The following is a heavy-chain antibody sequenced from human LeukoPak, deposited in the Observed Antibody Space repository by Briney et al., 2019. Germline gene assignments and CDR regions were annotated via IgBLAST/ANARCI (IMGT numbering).Heavy chain of an antibody. Sequence: PGGSLRLSCTASGFTFNNYAMSWVRQAPGKGLEWVSASSASGDSPYYADSVKGRFTISRDNSKNTLDLQMNSLRVEDTAVYYCAKGVFGSGSYREYFAQWGQGTLVTVSS. CDR1: GFTFNNYA. D-gene: IGHD3-10*01. V-gene: IGHV3-23*01. CDR3: AKGVFGSGSYREYFAQ. J-gene: IGHJ1*01. CDR2: SSASGDSP.